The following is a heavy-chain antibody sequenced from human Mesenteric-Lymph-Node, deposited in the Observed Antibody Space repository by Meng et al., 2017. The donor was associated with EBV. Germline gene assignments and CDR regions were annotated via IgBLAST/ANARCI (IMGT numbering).Heavy chain of an antibody. V-gene: IGHV6-1*01. CDR3: ARGATSVFDL. CDR2: TYYRSKWYN. Sequence: QVQLQQSGPGLVKPPQTLSLTCVIPGDSVSSSSAAWTWIRQSPSRGLEWLGRTYYRSKWYNDYAVFVKSRITINPDTSKNQFSLQLNSVTPEDTAVYYCARGATSVFDLWGRGTLVTVSS. J-gene: IGHJ2*01. CDR1: GDSVSSSSAA.